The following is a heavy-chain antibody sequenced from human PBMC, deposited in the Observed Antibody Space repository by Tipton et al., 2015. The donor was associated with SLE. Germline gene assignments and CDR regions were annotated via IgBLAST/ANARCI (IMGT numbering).Heavy chain of an antibody. CDR1: GGSFSGYC. CDR3: ASGGILWYFDL. CDR2: INHSGST. V-gene: IGHV4-34*01. D-gene: IGHD3-10*01. J-gene: IGHJ2*01. Sequence: GLVKPSETLSLTCAVYGGSFSGYCWTWIRQPPGKGLEWIGEINHSGSTNYNPSLKSRVTISVDTSRNQFSLKLSSVTAADTAVYYCASGGILWYFDLWGRGTLVTVSS.